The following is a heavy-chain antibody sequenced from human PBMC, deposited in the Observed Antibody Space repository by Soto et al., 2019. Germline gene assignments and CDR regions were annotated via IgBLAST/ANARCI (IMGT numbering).Heavy chain of an antibody. CDR3: VREMSSSWYAAFDL. D-gene: IGHD6-13*01. CDR1: GGSFSTYV. V-gene: IGHV1-69*06. CDR2: IIPIFGAP. Sequence: QVQLIQSGAEVKKPGSSVRVSCKASGGSFSTYVITWVRQAPGQGLEWMGGIIPIFGAPNYAQKFQGRVTITADKSTDTVYMDLISLRAEDTAVYYCVREMSSSWYAAFDLWGPGTMVTGSS. J-gene: IGHJ3*01.